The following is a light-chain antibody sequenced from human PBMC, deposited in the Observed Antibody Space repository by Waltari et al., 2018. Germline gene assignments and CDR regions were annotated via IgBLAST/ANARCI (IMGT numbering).Light chain of an antibody. CDR2: GAS. CDR1: VLDNSNSKHF. CDR3: QQYYSSPLT. V-gene: IGKV4-1*01. Sequence: VLDNSNSKHFLAWYRQKPGQPPSRLIYGASPRASGVPERLSGGGSGTDFTLTINELQAEDVGVYYCQQYYSSPLTFGRGTKVEIK. J-gene: IGKJ4*01.